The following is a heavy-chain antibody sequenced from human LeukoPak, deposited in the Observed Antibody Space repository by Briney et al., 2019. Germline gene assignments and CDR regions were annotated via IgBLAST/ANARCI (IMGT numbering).Heavy chain of an antibody. D-gene: IGHD3-10*02. V-gene: IGHV3-74*01. CDR2: INDDGRST. CDR3: AELGITMIGGV. CDR1: GFTFSSYW. Sequence: PGGSLILSCAASGFTFSSYWMHWVCQAPGKGLVGVSRINDDGRSTSYADSVKGRFTISRDNAKNSLYLQMNSLRAEDTAVYYCAELGITMIGGVWGKGTTVTISS. J-gene: IGHJ6*04.